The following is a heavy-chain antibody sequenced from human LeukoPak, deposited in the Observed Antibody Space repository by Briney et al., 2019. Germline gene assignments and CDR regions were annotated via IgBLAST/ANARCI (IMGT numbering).Heavy chain of an antibody. CDR1: GDSISGDSHY. CDR3: AREVPPDY. CDR2: VYHSAST. V-gene: IGHV4-39*02. J-gene: IGHJ4*02. Sequence: SETLSLTCTVSGDSISGDSHYWAWIRQPPGKGLEWIGSVYHSASTYDNPSLKSRVTISVDTSKNRFSLKLTSVTAADTAVYYCAREVPPDYWGQGTLVTVSS.